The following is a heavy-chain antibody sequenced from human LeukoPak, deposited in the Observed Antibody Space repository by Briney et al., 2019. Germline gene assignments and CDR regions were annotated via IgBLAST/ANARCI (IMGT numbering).Heavy chain of an antibody. CDR1: GGSISSSSYY. CDR2: IYYSGST. V-gene: IGHV4-39*01. CDR3: ARQSSYYFDY. J-gene: IGHJ4*02. D-gene: IGHD6-13*01. Sequence: PSETLSLTCTVSGGSISSSSYYWGWVRQPPGKGLEWIGSIYYSGSTYYNPSLKSRVTISVDTSKNQFSLKLSSVTAADTAVYYCARQSSYYFDYWGQGTLVTVSS.